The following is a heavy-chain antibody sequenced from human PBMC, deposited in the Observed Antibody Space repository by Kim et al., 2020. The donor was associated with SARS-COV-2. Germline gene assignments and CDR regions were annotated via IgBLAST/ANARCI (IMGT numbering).Heavy chain of an antibody. Sequence: SETLSLTCAVYGGSFSGYYWSWIRQPPGKGLEWIGEINHSGSTNYNPSLKSRVTISVDTSKNQFSLKLSSVTAADTAVYYCVRKVKGGSYPGAFDIWGQGTMVTVSS. J-gene: IGHJ3*02. CDR1: GGSFSGYY. D-gene: IGHD1-26*01. CDR2: INHSGST. CDR3: VRKVKGGSYPGAFDI. V-gene: IGHV4-34*01.